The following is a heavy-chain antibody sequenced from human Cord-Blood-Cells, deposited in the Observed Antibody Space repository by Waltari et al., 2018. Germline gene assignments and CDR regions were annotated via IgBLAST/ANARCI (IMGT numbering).Heavy chain of an antibody. J-gene: IGHJ5*02. CDR2: INHSGST. CDR3: ARGLVLRYFDWPISFDP. D-gene: IGHD3-9*01. CDR1: GGSFSGYY. Sequence: QVQLQQWGAGLLKPSETLSLTCAVYGGSFSGYYWSWIRQPPGKGLEWIGEINHSGSTNYNPSLKSRVTISVDTSKNQFSLKLSSVTAADTAVYYCARGLVLRYFDWPISFDPWGQGTLVTVSS. V-gene: IGHV4-34*01.